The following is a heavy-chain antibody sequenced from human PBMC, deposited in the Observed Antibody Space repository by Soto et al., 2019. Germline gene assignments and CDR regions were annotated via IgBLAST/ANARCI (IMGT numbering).Heavy chain of an antibody. J-gene: IGHJ5*01. Sequence: EVHLLESGGGLVQPGGSLRLSCTTSGFTFSIYAMSWVRQAPGRGLEWVSSITGNGDTPFYLDSVKGRFAISRDNSKNALYLHLHTLGVDDTAVYYCVKDRPNFLGSGGAYYKSGGDSWGLGTLVTVSS. CDR3: VKDRPNFLGSGGAYYKSGGDS. V-gene: IGHV3-23*01. CDR2: ITGNGDTP. CDR1: GFTFSIYA. D-gene: IGHD3-10*01.